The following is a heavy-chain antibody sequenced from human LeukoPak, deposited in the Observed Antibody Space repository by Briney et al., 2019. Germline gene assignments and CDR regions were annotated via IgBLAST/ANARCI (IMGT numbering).Heavy chain of an antibody. D-gene: IGHD3-10*01. J-gene: IGHJ5*02. Sequence: SETLSLTCTVSGYSISNGYYWGWIRQPPGKGLEWVGSIYHRGSTYYNPSLRSRVTISLDRSKKKFSLKLTSVTAADTAVYYCARDSGTTGEVKFDPWGQGTLVTVSS. CDR3: ARDSGTTGEVKFDP. V-gene: IGHV4-38-2*02. CDR2: IYHRGST. CDR1: GYSISNGYY.